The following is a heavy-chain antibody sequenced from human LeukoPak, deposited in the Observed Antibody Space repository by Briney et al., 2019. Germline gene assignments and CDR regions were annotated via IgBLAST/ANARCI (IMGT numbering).Heavy chain of an antibody. J-gene: IGHJ6*02. Sequence: PGRSLRLSCAASGFTFSSYGMHWVRQAPGKGLEWVAVISYDGSNKYYADSVKGRFTISRDNSKNTLYLQMSSLRAEDTAVYYCAKRPDEDYGENYYGMDVWGQGTTVTVSS. CDR1: GFTFSSYG. CDR3: AKRPDEDYGENYYGMDV. CDR2: ISYDGSNK. D-gene: IGHD4-17*01. V-gene: IGHV3-30*18.